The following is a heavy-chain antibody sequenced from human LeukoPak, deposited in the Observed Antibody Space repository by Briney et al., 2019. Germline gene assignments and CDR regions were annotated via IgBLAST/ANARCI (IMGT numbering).Heavy chain of an antibody. CDR3: ARAKYYYDSSGPEYYFDY. CDR1: GFSLSTSGMR. J-gene: IGHJ4*02. D-gene: IGHD3-22*01. V-gene: IGHV2-70*04. Sequence: ESGPALVKPTQTLTLTCTFSGFSLSTSGMRVSWIRQPPGKALEWLARIDWDDDKFYRTYLKTRLTISKDTSKNQVVLTMTNMDPVDTATYYCARAKYYYDSSGPEYYFDYWGQENLVNVTS. CDR2: IDWDDDK.